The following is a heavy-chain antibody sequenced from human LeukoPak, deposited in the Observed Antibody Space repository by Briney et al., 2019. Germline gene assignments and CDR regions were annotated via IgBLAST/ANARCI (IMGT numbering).Heavy chain of an antibody. CDR1: GGTFSSYA. J-gene: IGHJ4*02. D-gene: IGHD2-2*01. CDR2: IIPILGIA. Sequence: GASVKVSCKASGGTFSSYAIIWVRQAPGQGLEWMGRIIPILGIANYAQKFQGRVTITADKSTSTAYMELSSLRSEDTAVYYCARDGPVVPAAYFDYWGQGTLVTVSS. CDR3: ARDGPVVPAAYFDY. V-gene: IGHV1-69*04.